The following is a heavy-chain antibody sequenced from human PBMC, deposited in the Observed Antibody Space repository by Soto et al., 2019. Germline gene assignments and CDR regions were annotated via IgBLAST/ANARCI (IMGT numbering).Heavy chain of an antibody. CDR3: ALGGDGYIIAAVY. Sequence: QVQLVQSGAGVKEPGSSVKVSCRASGGGNLRDYRTTWVRRAPGQGLEWMGGIIPKLGSANYAQNFQGRVTITADESTTTVYVELRILRSDDTAVYYCALGGDGYIIAAVYWGQGAPGTVSS. J-gene: IGHJ4*02. D-gene: IGHD5-12*01. V-gene: IGHV1-69*01. CDR2: IIPKLGSA. CDR1: GGGNLRDYR.